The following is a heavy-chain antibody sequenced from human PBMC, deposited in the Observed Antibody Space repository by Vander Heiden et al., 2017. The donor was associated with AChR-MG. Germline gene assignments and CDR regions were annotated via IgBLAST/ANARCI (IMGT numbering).Heavy chain of an antibody. V-gene: IGHV3-23*01. J-gene: IGHJ6*02. CDR3: AKAARHCSSTSCYPKSYYYYGMDV. Sequence: EVQLLESGGGLVQPGGSLRLSCAASGFTFSSYAMSWVRQAPGKGLEWVSAISGSGGSTYYADSVKGRFTISRDNSKNTLYLQMNSLRAEDTAVYYCAKAARHCSSTSCYPKSYYYYGMDVWGQGTTVTVSS. CDR1: GFTFSSYA. D-gene: IGHD2-2*01. CDR2: ISGSGGST.